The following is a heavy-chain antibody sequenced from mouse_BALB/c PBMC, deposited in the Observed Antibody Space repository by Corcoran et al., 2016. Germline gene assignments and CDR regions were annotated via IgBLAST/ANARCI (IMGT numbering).Heavy chain of an antibody. CDR1: GYTFTDYY. CDR2: VNPYNGGT. D-gene: IGHD1-2*01. CDR3: ARSRTHYYGYFDY. Sequence: EVQLQQSGPELVKPGASVKMSCKAHGYTFTDYYMDWVKQSHGESFEWIGRVNPYNGGTSYNQKFKGKATLTVDKSSSTAYMELNSLTSEDSAVYYCARSRTHYYGYFDYWGQGPTLTVSS. J-gene: IGHJ2*01. V-gene: IGHV1-19*01.